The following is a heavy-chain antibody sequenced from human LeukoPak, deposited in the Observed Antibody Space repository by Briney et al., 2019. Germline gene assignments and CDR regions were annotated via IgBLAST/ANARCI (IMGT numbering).Heavy chain of an antibody. Sequence: GGSLRLSCAASGFTFSSYAMSWVRQAPGKGLEWVSAISGSGGSTYYADSVKGRFTISRDNSKNTLYLQMNSLRAEDTAVYYCARDRIAAAGTDYDYWGQGALVTVSS. V-gene: IGHV3-23*01. D-gene: IGHD6-13*01. CDR1: GFTFSSYA. CDR2: ISGSGGST. J-gene: IGHJ4*02. CDR3: ARDRIAAAGTDYDY.